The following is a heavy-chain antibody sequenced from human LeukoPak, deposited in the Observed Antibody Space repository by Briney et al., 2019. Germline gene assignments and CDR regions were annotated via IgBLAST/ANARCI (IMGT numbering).Heavy chain of an antibody. J-gene: IGHJ4*02. D-gene: IGHD1-14*01. CDR2: INPSGGST. CDR3: ARPLTGPGYFDY. V-gene: IGHV1-46*01. CDR1: GYTFTSYY. Sequence: ASVKVSCKASGYTFTSYYMHWVRQAPGQGLEWMGIINPSGGSTSYAQKFQGRVTMTRDMSTSTVYMELSSLRSEDTAVYYCARPLTGPGYFDYWGQGTLVTDSS.